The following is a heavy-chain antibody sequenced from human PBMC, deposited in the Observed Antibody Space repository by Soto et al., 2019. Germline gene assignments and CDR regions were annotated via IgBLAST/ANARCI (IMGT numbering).Heavy chain of an antibody. D-gene: IGHD2-15*01. V-gene: IGHV4-34*01. Sequence: QVQLQQWGAGLLKPSETLSLTCAVYGGSFSGYYWSWIRQPPGKGLEWIGEINHSGSTNYNPSLKSRVTISVDTSKNQFSLKLSSVTAADTAVYYCARWDIYYYYMDVWGKGTTVTVSS. CDR1: GGSFSGYY. CDR3: ARWDIYYYYMDV. J-gene: IGHJ6*03. CDR2: INHSGST.